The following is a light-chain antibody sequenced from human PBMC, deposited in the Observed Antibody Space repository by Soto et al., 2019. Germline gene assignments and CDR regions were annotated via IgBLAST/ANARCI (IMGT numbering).Light chain of an antibody. V-gene: IGKV1-5*03. J-gene: IGKJ5*01. CDR1: QTISSW. CDR2: KAS. Sequence: DIQMTQSPSTLSGSVGDRVTITCRASQTISSWLAWYQQKPGKAPKLLIYKASTLKSGVPSRFSGSGSGTDFTLTISSLEPEDFAVYYCQQGGNWPLTFGQGTRLEV. CDR3: QQGGNWPLT.